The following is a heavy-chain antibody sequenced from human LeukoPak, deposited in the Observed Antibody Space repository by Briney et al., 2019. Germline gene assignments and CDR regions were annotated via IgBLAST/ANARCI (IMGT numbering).Heavy chain of an antibody. CDR3: ARGAYRRYCSSTSCYGFDY. V-gene: IGHV3-33*01. Sequence: PGRSLRLSCAASGFTFSSYGMHWVRQAPGKGLEWVVVIWYDGSNKYYADSVKGRFTISRDNSKNTLYLQMNSLRAEDTAVYYCARGAYRRYCSSTSCYGFDYWGQGTLVTVSS. D-gene: IGHD2-2*01. CDR2: IWYDGSNK. CDR1: GFTFSSYG. J-gene: IGHJ4*02.